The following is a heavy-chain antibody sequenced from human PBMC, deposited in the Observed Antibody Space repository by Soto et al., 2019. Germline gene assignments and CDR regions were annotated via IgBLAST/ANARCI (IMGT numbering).Heavy chain of an antibody. D-gene: IGHD5-18*01. Sequence: LSLSCAASGFTFSTYAMSWVRQAPGKGLEWVSTIDNSGGITYYADSVKGRFTISRDNSKNTLYLQMNSLRAEDTAVYYCAKGGYNYGFLFDCWGQGTLVTVSS. CDR3: AKGGYNYGFLFDC. V-gene: IGHV3-23*05. J-gene: IGHJ4*02. CDR2: IDNSGGIT. CDR1: GFTFSTYA.